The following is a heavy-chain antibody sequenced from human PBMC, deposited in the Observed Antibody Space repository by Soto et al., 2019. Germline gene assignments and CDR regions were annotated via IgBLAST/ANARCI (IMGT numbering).Heavy chain of an antibody. CDR3: AYLPCSGGSCYWFSFSGMDV. J-gene: IGHJ6*02. Sequence: QITLKESGPTLVKPTQTLTLTCTFSGFSLSTSGVGVAWIRQPPGKALEWLALIYWDDDKRYRPSLESRLTITKDNTKTRVVLTLTNMDSVDTATYYCAYLPCSGGSCYWFSFSGMDVWGQGPTVTVSS. V-gene: IGHV2-5*02. D-gene: IGHD2-15*01. CDR2: IYWDDDK. CDR1: GFSLSTSGVG.